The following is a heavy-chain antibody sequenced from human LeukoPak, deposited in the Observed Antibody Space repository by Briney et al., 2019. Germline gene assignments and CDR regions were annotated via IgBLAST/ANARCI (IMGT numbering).Heavy chain of an antibody. CDR2: IYGDGRT. D-gene: IGHD6-19*01. J-gene: IGHJ6*02. CDR3: ARRGLVDTTGSRGMDV. CDR1: GFSVSNNY. V-gene: IGHV3-66*01. Sequence: GGSLRLSCVVSGFSVSNNYIIWVRQAPGNGLERVSVIYGDGRTSHSASVRGRFTISRDNSKNIVSLQMNNLRAEDTAVYYCARRGLVDTTGSRGMDVWGQGTTVTVSS.